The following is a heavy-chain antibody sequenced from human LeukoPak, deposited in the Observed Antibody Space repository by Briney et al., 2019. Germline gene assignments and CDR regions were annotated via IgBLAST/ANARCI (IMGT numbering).Heavy chain of an antibody. Sequence: SETLSLTCTVAGGSISHDYWSWVRQPPGKGLEWIGCIFYSGSTNYNPTLRGRATISRATSKQRFSLELDSVTAADTAVYYCASLSYSSNWDHWGQGVLVTVSS. J-gene: IGHJ4*02. D-gene: IGHD6-13*01. CDR3: ASLSYSSNWDH. CDR1: GGSISHDY. V-gene: IGHV4-59*08. CDR2: IFYSGST.